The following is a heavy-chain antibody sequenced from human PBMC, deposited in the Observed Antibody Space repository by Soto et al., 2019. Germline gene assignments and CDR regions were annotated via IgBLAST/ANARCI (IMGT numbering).Heavy chain of an antibody. D-gene: IGHD3-10*01. J-gene: IGHJ6*02. V-gene: IGHV4-31*03. Sequence: QVQLQESGPGLVKPSQTLSLTCTVSGGPISSGGYYWSWIRQHPGKGLEWIGYIYYSGSTYYNPSLKSRVTISVDTSKNQFSLKLSSVTAADTAVYYCARDPMVRGEERAGGMDVWGQGTTVTVSS. CDR2: IYYSGST. CDR3: ARDPMVRGEERAGGMDV. CDR1: GGPISSGGYY.